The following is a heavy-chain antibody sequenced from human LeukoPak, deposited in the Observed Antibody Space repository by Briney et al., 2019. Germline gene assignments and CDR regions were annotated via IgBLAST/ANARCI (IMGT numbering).Heavy chain of an antibody. Sequence: GGSLRLSCAASGFTFSSYWMSWVRQAPGKGLEWVANIKHDGSEKYYADSVKGRFTISRDNAKNSLYLQMNSLRAEDTAVHYCARGSLLGYYYYYHMDVWGKGTTVTVSS. D-gene: IGHD2-15*01. V-gene: IGHV3-7*01. CDR1: GFTFSSYW. J-gene: IGHJ6*03. CDR3: ARGSLLGYYYYYHMDV. CDR2: IKHDGSEK.